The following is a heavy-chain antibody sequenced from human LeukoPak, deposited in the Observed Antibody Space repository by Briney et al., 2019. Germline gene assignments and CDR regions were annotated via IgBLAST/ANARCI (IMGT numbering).Heavy chain of an antibody. CDR1: GFTFSSYG. V-gene: IGHV3-30*02. J-gene: IGHJ4*02. CDR3: ATYRDPYGDYVGYYFDY. CDR2: IRYDGSNK. D-gene: IGHD4-17*01. Sequence: GSLRLSCAASGFTFSSYGMHWVRQAPGKGLEWVAFIRYDGSNKYYADSVKGRFTISRDNSKNTLYLQMNSLRAEDTAVYYCATYRDPYGDYVGYYFDYWGQGTLVTVSS.